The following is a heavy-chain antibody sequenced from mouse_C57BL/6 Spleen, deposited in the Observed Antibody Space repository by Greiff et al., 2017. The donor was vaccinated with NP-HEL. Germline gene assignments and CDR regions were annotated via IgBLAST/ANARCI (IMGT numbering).Heavy chain of an antibody. Sequence: VQLQQSGPELVKPGASVKISCKASGYAFSSSWMNWVKQRPGKGLEWIGRIYPGDGDTNYNGKFKGKATLTADKSSSTAYMQLSSLTSEDSAVYFCARRDRGDFDYWGQGTTLTVSS. CDR3: ARRDRGDFDY. CDR1: GYAFSSSW. D-gene: IGHD3-3*01. V-gene: IGHV1-82*01. CDR2: IYPGDGDT. J-gene: IGHJ2*01.